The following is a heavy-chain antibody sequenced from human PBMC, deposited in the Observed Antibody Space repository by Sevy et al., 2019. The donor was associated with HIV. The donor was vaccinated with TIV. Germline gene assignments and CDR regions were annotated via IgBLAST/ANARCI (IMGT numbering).Heavy chain of an antibody. Sequence: SETLSLTCTVSGGSISSYYWSWIRQPAGKGLEWIGRIYTSGSTKYNPSLKGRVNVSVDTSMSQLSLKVTSVTAADTAVYYCARDLGIPRFDPWGQGTLVTVSS. CDR1: GGSISSYY. CDR3: ARDLGIPRFDP. J-gene: IGHJ5*02. V-gene: IGHV4-4*07. D-gene: IGHD2-21*01. CDR2: IYTSGST.